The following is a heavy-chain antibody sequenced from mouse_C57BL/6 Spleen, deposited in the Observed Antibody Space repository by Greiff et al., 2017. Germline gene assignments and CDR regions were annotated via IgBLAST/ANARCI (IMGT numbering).Heavy chain of an antibody. D-gene: IGHD1-1*01. CDR3: ARDRDYGSSHSWYFDV. CDR2: ISDGGSYT. CDR1: GFTFSSYA. Sequence: EVQVVESGGGLVKPGGSLKLSCAASGFTFSSYAMSWVRQTPEKRLEWVATISDGGSYTYYPDNVKGRFTISRDNAKNNLYLQMSHLKSEDTAMYYCARDRDYGSSHSWYFDVWGTGTTVTVSS. J-gene: IGHJ1*03. V-gene: IGHV5-4*01.